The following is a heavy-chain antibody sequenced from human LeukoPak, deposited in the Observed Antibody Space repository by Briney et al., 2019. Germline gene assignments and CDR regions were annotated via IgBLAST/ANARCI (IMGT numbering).Heavy chain of an antibody. Sequence: GGSLRLSCAASGFTFSSYAMSWVRQAPGKGLEWVSAISGSGGSTYYADSVKGRFTISRDNSKNTLYLQMNSLRAEDTAVYYCAKAPSYGSGSYYGYWGRGTLVTVSS. CDR2: ISGSGGST. D-gene: IGHD3-10*01. J-gene: IGHJ4*02. CDR1: GFTFSSYA. V-gene: IGHV3-23*01. CDR3: AKAPSYGSGSYYGY.